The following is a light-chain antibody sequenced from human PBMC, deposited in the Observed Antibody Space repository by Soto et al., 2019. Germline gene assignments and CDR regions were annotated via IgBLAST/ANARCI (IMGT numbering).Light chain of an antibody. V-gene: IGLV2-14*01. Sequence: QSVLTQPASVSGSPGQSITISCTGTSSDIGAYNYVCWYQQQSGKAPKLIIYEVSYRPSGVSNRFSGSKSGSSASLAISGLQSEDEADYYCAAWDDRLNGWVFGGGTKLTVL. CDR2: EVS. CDR1: SSDIGAYNY. J-gene: IGLJ3*02. CDR3: AAWDDRLNGWV.